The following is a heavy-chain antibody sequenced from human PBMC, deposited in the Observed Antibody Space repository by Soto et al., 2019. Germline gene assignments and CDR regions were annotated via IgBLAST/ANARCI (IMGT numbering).Heavy chain of an antibody. CDR1: GFTVSSHY. D-gene: IGHD6-19*01. J-gene: IGHJ5*02. CDR2: IYSGGST. V-gene: IGHV3-53*01. Sequence: EVQLVESGGGLIQPGGSLRLSCAASGFTVSSHYMSWVRQAPGKGLEWVSVIYSGGSTYYADSVKGRFTISRDNSKNTLYLQMNSLRAEDTAVYYCARGFAVAGSWGFDPWGQGTLVTVSS. CDR3: ARGFAVAGSWGFDP.